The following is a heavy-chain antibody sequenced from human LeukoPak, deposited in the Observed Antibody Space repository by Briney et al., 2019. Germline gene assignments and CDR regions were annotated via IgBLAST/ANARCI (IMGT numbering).Heavy chain of an antibody. V-gene: IGHV4-4*02. J-gene: IGHJ3*01. CDR3: TRSDGYGLVGI. CDR2: IYHSGST. D-gene: IGHD3-10*01. CDR1: GGSISSSNW. Sequence: SGTLSLTCAVSGGSISSSNWWSWVRQPPGKGLEWIGEIYHSGSTNYNPSLKSRVTISIDTSKNHFSLTLSSVTAADTAVYYCTRSDGYGLVGIWGQGTMVTVSS.